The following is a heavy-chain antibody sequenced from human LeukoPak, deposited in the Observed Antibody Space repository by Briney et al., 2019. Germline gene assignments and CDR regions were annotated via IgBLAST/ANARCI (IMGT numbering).Heavy chain of an antibody. CDR3: ARLTVTTKDAFDI. CDR1: GFTFSSSE. Sequence: GGSLRLSCAASGFTFSSSEMNWVRQAPGKGLEWVSYIGGSDTTVHYADSVEGRFTISRDNAKNSLYLQMNSLRAEDTAIYYCARLTVTTKDAFDIWGQGTMVIVSS. V-gene: IGHV3-48*03. CDR2: IGGSDTTV. J-gene: IGHJ3*02. D-gene: IGHD4-17*01.